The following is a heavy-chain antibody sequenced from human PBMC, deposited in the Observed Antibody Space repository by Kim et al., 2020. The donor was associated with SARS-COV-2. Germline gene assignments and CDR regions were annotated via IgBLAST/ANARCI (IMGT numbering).Heavy chain of an antibody. D-gene: IGHD6-19*01. CDR1: VDSINSDY. V-gene: IGHV4-59*01. CDR2: IRYSGKT. J-gene: IGHJ4*02. Sequence: SETLSLTCTVSVDSINSDYWTWIRQPPGKGLEWIAYIRYSGKTAYNPSLTSRVAISIDPSRSHFYLQLTSMTTADTAVYFCARLPDITGWPFDAWGQGVLVTVSS. CDR3: ARLPDITGWPFDA.